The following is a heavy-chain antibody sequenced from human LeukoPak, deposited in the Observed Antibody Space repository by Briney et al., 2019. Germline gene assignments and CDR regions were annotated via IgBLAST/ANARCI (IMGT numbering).Heavy chain of an antibody. V-gene: IGHV4-39*07. J-gene: IGHJ5*02. CDR3: ARCREFVVVPATTHNWFDP. Sequence: SETLSLTCSVSGGSISSSSYYWGWIRQPPGKGLEWIGSIYYSGSTYYNPSLKSRLTISVDTSKNQFSLKLSSVTAADTAVYYCARCREFVVVPATTHNWFDPWGQGTLVTVSS. D-gene: IGHD2-2*01. CDR1: GGSISSSSYY. CDR2: IYYSGST.